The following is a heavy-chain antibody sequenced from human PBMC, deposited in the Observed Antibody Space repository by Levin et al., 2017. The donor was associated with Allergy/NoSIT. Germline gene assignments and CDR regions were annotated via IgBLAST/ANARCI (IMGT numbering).Heavy chain of an antibody. CDR1: GFTFSDRY. V-gene: IGHV3-72*01. Sequence: GGSLRLSCAVSGFTFSDRYMDWVRQAPGKGPEWVARSRNKINSYTTEYAASVKGRFTISRDDSKNSLYLQMNSLKSEDTAVYYCVSSYSDYRSFNDWGQGALVTVSS. CDR2: SRNKINSYTT. CDR3: VSSYSDYRSFND. D-gene: IGHD3-16*01. J-gene: IGHJ4*02.